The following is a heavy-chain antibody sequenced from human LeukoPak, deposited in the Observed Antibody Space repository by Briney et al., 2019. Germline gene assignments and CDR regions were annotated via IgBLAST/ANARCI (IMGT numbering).Heavy chain of an antibody. Sequence: PGGSLRLSCAASGFTFSGYWMHWVRQAPGKGLVWVSRINSDGSSTSYADSVKGRFTISRDNSKNTLYLQMNSLRAEDTAVYYCAKSWSGVVVTASDYWGQGTLVTVSS. J-gene: IGHJ4*02. CDR2: INSDGSST. CDR3: AKSWSGVVVTASDY. D-gene: IGHD2-21*02. V-gene: IGHV3-74*01. CDR1: GFTFSGYW.